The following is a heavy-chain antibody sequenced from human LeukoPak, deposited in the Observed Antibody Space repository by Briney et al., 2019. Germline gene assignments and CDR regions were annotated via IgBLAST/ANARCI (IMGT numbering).Heavy chain of an antibody. Sequence: SETLSLTCTVSGYSITSGYYWGWIRQPPGKGLAWIGSMYHSGITYHSLSLKSRVTISVDTSKNQFSLKLSSVTAADTAVYYCARGAVVRVNYFDYWGQGTLVTVSS. V-gene: IGHV4-38-2*02. D-gene: IGHD4-23*01. CDR2: MYHSGIT. CDR1: GYSITSGYY. J-gene: IGHJ4*02. CDR3: ARGAVVRVNYFDY.